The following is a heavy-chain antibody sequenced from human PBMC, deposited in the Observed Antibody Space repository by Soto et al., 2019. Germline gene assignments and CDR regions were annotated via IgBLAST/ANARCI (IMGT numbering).Heavy chain of an antibody. CDR3: AGQTFTIAAASYGRSNWFDP. CDR2: IYYSGST. CDR1: GGSISSGGYY. V-gene: IGHV4-31*03. D-gene: IGHD6-25*01. J-gene: IGHJ5*02. Sequence: SETLSLTCTVSGGSISSGGYYWSWIRQHPGKGLEWIGYIYYSGSTYYNPSLKSRVTISVDTSKNEFSLRLNSVTAADTAVYYCAGQTFTIAAASYGRSNWFDPWGQGTLVTVSS.